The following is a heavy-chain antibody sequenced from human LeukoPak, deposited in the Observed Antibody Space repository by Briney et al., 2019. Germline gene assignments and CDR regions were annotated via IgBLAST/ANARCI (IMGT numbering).Heavy chain of an antibody. Sequence: KPSETLSLTCAVYGWSFSGYYWSWIRQPPGKGREWIGEINHSGSTNYNPSLKSRVTISVDTSKNQFSLKLSSVTAADAAVYSCARGSDFDYWAAFDIWGQGTMVTVSS. CDR2: INHSGST. J-gene: IGHJ3*02. CDR3: ARGSDFDYWAAFDI. D-gene: IGHD2-8*02. CDR1: GWSFSGYY. V-gene: IGHV4-34*01.